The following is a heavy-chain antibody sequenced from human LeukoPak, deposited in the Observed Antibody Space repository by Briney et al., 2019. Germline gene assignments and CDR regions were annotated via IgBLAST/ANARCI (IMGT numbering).Heavy chain of an antibody. J-gene: IGHJ6*04. CDR2: ISSSSSYI. D-gene: IGHD3-10*02. CDR1: GFTFSSYG. CDR3: AELGISMIGGV. V-gene: IGHV3-21*01. Sequence: GGSLRLSCAASGFTFSSYGMNWVRQAPGKGLEWVSSISSSSSYIYYADSVKGRFTISRDNAKNSLYLQMNSLRAEDTAVYYCAELGISMIGGVWGKGTTVTISS.